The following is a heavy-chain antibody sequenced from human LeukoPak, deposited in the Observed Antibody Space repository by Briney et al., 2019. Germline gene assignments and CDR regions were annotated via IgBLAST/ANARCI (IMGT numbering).Heavy chain of an antibody. V-gene: IGHV1-2*04. D-gene: IGHD4-23*01. Sequence: ASVKVSCKASGYTFTGYYMHWVRQAPGQGLEWMGWINPNSGGTNYAQKFQGWVTMTRDTSISTAYMELSRLRSDDTAVYYCARGTDYGGNSYNYWGQGTLVTVSS. J-gene: IGHJ4*02. CDR1: GYTFTGYY. CDR3: ARGTDYGGNSYNY. CDR2: INPNSGGT.